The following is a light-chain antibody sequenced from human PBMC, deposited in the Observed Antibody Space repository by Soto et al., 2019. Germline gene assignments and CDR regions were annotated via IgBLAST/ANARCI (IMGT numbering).Light chain of an antibody. Sequence: DIVMPQSPDYLAVSLGERATLNCNCDQTLLSSSNNKNYLAWFRQKPGHPPKLLIYWASIRASGVPDRFSGSGSGTDITLTISSLQADDAAVYYCQQYYGSPLTFGQGTRLENK. J-gene: IGKJ5*01. CDR2: WAS. CDR1: QTLLSSSNNKNY. CDR3: QQYYGSPLT. V-gene: IGKV4-1*01.